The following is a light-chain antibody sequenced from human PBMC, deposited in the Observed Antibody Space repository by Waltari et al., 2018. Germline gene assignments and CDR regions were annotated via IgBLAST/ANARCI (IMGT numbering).Light chain of an antibody. CDR2: AAS. Sequence: DIQMTQSPSSLSASVGDRVTITCRASQSICSYLNWYQQKPGKAPKLLIYAASSLQSGVPSRCSGSGSGTDFTLTISSLQPEDFATDYCQQSYSTPLTFGGGTKVEIK. J-gene: IGKJ4*01. CDR1: QSICSY. V-gene: IGKV1-39*01. CDR3: QQSYSTPLT.